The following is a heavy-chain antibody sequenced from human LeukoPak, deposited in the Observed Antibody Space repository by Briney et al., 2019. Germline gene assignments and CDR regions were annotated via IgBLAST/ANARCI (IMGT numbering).Heavy chain of an antibody. CDR1: GFTFSSYW. CDR2: IASDGSST. V-gene: IGHV3-74*01. J-gene: IGHJ4*02. D-gene: IGHD4-23*01. CDR3: ARGRPHGNDY. Sequence: GGSLRLSCAASGFTFSSYWMNWVRQAPGKELVWVSRIASDGSSTTYADSVKGRFSISRVNAKNTLYLQMNSLRVEDTAVYYCARGRPHGNDYWGQGTLVTVSS.